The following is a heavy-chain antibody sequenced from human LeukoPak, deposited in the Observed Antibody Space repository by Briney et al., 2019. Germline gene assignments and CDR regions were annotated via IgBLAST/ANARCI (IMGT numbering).Heavy chain of an antibody. D-gene: IGHD5-12*01. CDR1: GSTFSSYA. CDR2: ISGSGGGT. CDR3: ARYSGYDYVTPFDY. V-gene: IGHV3-23*01. Sequence: PGGSLRLSCAASGSTFSSYAMSWVRQAPGKGLEWVSAISGSGGGTYYADSVKGRFTISRDNSKNTLYLQMNSLRAEDTAVYYCARYSGYDYVTPFDYWGQGTLVTVSS. J-gene: IGHJ4*02.